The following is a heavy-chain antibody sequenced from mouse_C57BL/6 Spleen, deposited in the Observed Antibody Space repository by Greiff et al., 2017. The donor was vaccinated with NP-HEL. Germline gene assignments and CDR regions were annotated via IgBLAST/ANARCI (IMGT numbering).Heavy chain of an antibody. CDR1: GYTFTSYW. CDR2: IYPSDSET. Sequence: QVQLQQPGAELVRPGSSVKLSCKASGYTFTSYWMDWVKQRPGQGLEWIGNIYPSDSETHYNQKFKDKATLTVDKSSSTAYMQLSSLTSEDSAVYYCARSGVMDGYYLYWYFDVWGTGTTVTVSS. D-gene: IGHD2-3*01. CDR3: ARSGVMDGYYLYWYFDV. J-gene: IGHJ1*03. V-gene: IGHV1-61*01.